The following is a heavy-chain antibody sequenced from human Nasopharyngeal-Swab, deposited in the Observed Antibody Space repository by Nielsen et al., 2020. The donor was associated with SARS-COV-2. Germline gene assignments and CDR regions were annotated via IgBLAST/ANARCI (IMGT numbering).Heavy chain of an antibody. CDR1: GYSFISYY. Sequence: ASVKVSCKASGYSFISYYMHWVRQAPGQGLEWMGIINPSGGSTSYAQKFQGRVTMTRDTSTSTAYMELSSLRSEDTAVYYCARGVYCSSTSCYFYYYYYGMDVWGQGTTVTVSS. J-gene: IGHJ6*02. V-gene: IGHV1-46*01. D-gene: IGHD2-2*01. CDR3: ARGVYCSSTSCYFYYYYYGMDV. CDR2: INPSGGST.